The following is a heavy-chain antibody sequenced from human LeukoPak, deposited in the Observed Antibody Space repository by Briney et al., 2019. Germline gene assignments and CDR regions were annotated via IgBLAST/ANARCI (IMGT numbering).Heavy chain of an antibody. J-gene: IGHJ4*02. CDR2: ISAYNGNT. CDR1: GYTFTSYS. D-gene: IGHD6-6*01. V-gene: IGHV1-18*01. Sequence: ASVKVSCKASGYTFTSYSISWVRQAPGQGLEWMGWISAYNGNTNYAQKLQGRVTMTTDTSTSTAYMELRSLRSDDTAVYYCARDPPWYSSSPSFDYWGQGTLVTVSS. CDR3: ARDPPWYSSSPSFDY.